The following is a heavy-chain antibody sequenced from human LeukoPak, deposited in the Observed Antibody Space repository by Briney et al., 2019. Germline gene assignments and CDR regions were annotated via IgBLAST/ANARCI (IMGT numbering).Heavy chain of an antibody. Sequence: GGSLRLSCAASGFTFSSCELSWVRQAPAKGLEWVSYISSSGSIIYYADSVKGRLTISRDSAKNPLYLQMNSLRAEDTAVYYCARHDCHSNSDAFDVWGQGTMVTVSS. CDR1: GFTFSSCE. CDR3: ARHDCHSNSDAFDV. V-gene: IGHV3-48*03. D-gene: IGHD2/OR15-2a*01. CDR2: ISSSGSII. J-gene: IGHJ3*01.